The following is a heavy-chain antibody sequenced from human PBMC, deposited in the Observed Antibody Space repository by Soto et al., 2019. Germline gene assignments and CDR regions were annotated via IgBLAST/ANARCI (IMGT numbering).Heavy chain of an antibody. D-gene: IGHD3-10*01. Sequence: QLQLQESGPGLVKPSETLALTCTVSGGSISGSDYYWGWIRQPPGKGLEWIGSSSYSRGTFYNPSLTSRVHTAIDTSNNQFSLKLSSVTASDTAVYYCARLREWFGKPLDYWGQGTLVTVSS. CDR1: GGSISGSDYY. V-gene: IGHV4-39*01. CDR2: SSYSRGT. CDR3: ARLREWFGKPLDY. J-gene: IGHJ4*02.